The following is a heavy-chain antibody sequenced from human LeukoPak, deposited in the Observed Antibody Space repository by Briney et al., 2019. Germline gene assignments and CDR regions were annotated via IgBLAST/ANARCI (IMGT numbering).Heavy chain of an antibody. CDR1: GYSVNSASYY. J-gene: IGHJ4*02. CDR2: IYYSGST. Sequence: SETLSLTCTVSGYSVNSASYYWSWIRQSPGKGLEWLGYIYYSGSTEYNPSLKSRVTISVDTSKNQFSLKLSSVTAADTAVYYCARAPYDSGGYYDYYFDYWGQGTLVTVSS. V-gene: IGHV4-61*01. D-gene: IGHD3-22*01. CDR3: ARAPYDSGGYYDYYFDY.